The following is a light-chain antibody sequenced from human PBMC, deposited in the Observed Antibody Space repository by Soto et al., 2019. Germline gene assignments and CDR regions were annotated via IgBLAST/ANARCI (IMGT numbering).Light chain of an antibody. CDR1: QSVSSSN. CDR3: QQYGSSPNT. V-gene: IGKV3-20*01. CDR2: GTS. J-gene: IGKJ2*01. Sequence: DIVLTQSPGTLSLSPGERATLSCRASQSVSSSNVAWYQQNPGQAPWLLISGTSSRATGVPDRFSGSGSGTDFTLTISRLEPEDFAVYYGQQYGSSPNTFGEGTKLEIK.